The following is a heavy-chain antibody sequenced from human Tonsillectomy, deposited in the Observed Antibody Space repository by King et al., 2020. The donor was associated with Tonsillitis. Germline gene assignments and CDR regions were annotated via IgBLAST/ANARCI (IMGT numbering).Heavy chain of an antibody. Sequence: VQLQESGPGLVKPSQTLSLTCTVSGGSISSGGYHWSWIRQHPGKGLEWIGYIYYSGSTYYSPSLKSRITMSVDTSKNQFSLKLSSVTAADTAVYYCARGDYYDSSGYIHDAFDIWGQGTMVTVSS. CDR1: GGSISSGGYH. CDR3: ARGDYYDSSGYIHDAFDI. CDR2: IYYSGST. D-gene: IGHD3-22*01. V-gene: IGHV4-31*03. J-gene: IGHJ3*02.